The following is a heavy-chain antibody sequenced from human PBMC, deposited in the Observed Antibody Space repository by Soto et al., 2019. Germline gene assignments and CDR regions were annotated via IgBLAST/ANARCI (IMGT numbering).Heavy chain of an antibody. CDR1: GFTFSSYG. V-gene: IGHV3-30*18. J-gene: IGHJ4*02. CDR3: AKDIVRYTYGACDY. D-gene: IGHD5-18*01. CDR2: IAYDGSNK. Sequence: GGSLRLSCAASGFTFSSYGMYWVRQAPGRGLEWVAAIAYDGSNKYHADSVKGRFTISRDNSKNTLYLQMNSLRVEDTAVYYCAKDIVRYTYGACDYWGQGALVTVSS.